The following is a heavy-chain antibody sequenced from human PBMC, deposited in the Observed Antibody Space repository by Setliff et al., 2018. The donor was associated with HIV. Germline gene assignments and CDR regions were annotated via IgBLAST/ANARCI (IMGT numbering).Heavy chain of an antibody. V-gene: IGHV4-4*08. CDR1: GGSISSYY. D-gene: IGHD7-27*01. J-gene: IGHJ4*02. CDR2: IYTSGST. Sequence: SETLSLTCTVSGGSISSYYWSWIRQPPGKGLEWIGYIYTSGSTNYNPSLKSRVTISVDTSKNQFSLKLSSVTAADTAVYYCARGDWGSDFDYWGQGTLVTVSS. CDR3: ARGDWGSDFDY.